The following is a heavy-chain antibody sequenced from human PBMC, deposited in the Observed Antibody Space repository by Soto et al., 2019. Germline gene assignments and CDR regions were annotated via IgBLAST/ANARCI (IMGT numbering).Heavy chain of an antibody. D-gene: IGHD6-13*01. CDR1: GYTFTSYY. V-gene: IGHV1-46*01. CDR3: ARDQEKQQPEGSLPTFDY. J-gene: IGHJ4*02. Sequence: ASVKVSCKASGYTFTSYYMHWVRQAPGQGLEWMGIINPSGGRTSYEQKFQGRVTMTRDTSTSTVYMELSRLRSEDKAVYYCARDQEKQQPEGSLPTFDYWGQGTLVTVSS. CDR2: INPSGGRT.